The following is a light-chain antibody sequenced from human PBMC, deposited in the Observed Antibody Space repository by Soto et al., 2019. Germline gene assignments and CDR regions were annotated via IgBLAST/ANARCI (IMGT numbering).Light chain of an antibody. Sequence: EIVLTQSPGTLSLSPGERATLSCRASQSVSSNYLAWYQQKRGQAPRLLIYGASSRATGIPTRFSGSGSGTDFTLTISRLETEDFAVYYWQQYDTSPRTFGQGTKVEI. CDR1: QSVSSNY. V-gene: IGKV3-20*01. CDR2: GAS. CDR3: QQYDTSPRT. J-gene: IGKJ1*01.